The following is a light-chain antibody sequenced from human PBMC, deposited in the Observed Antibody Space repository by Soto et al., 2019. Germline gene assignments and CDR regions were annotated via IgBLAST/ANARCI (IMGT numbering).Light chain of an antibody. J-gene: IGLJ1*01. CDR3: YSYTGSTSYV. CDR1: SSDVGGYDY. CDR2: EVS. V-gene: IGLV2-14*01. Sequence: QSALTQPASVSGSPGQSITISCTGTSSDVGGYDYVSWYQQHPGKAPKLMIYEVSNRPSGVSNRFSGSKSGDTASLTISGLQAEDEADYYCYSYTGSTSYVFGTGTKVTVL.